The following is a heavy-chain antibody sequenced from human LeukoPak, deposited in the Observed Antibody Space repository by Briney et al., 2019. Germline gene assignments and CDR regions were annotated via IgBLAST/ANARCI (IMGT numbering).Heavy chain of an antibody. CDR1: GFTVSSNY. CDR2: IYSGGST. CDR3: ASGLRAVWIQLSGPDY. V-gene: IGHV3-53*01. Sequence: GGSLRLSCAASGFTVSSNYMSWVRQAPGKGLEWVSLIYSGGSTYYADSVKGRFTISRDNSKNTMYLQMTSLRAEDTAVYYCASGLRAVWIQLSGPDYWGQGTLVTVSS. J-gene: IGHJ4*02. D-gene: IGHD5-18*01.